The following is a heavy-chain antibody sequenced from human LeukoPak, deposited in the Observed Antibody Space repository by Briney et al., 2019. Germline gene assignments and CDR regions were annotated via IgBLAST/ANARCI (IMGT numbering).Heavy chain of an antibody. CDR1: GFTFSSYW. D-gene: IGHD3-22*01. CDR2: INSDGRST. J-gene: IGHJ4*02. Sequence: GGSLRLSCAACGFTFSSYWMHWVRQAPGKGLVWVSRINSDGRSTSYADSVQGRFTISRDNSKNTLHLQMNSLRAEDTAVYYGARHSSGYYHYDYWGPGTPVTVAS. V-gene: IGHV3-74*01. CDR3: ARHSSGYYHYDY.